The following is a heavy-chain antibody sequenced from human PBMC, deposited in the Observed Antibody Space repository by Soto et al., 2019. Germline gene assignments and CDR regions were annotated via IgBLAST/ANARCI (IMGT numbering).Heavy chain of an antibody. J-gene: IGHJ6*03. CDR2: IYSGGST. Sequence: GGSLRLSCAASGFTVSSNYMSWVRQAPGKGLEWVSVIYSGGSTYYADSVKGRFTISRHNSKNTLYLQMNSLRAEDTAVYYCARGGGYCSSTSYPGHLYYYYMDVWGKGTTVTVSS. CDR3: ARGGGYCSSTSYPGHLYYYYMDV. V-gene: IGHV3-53*04. CDR1: GFTVSSNY. D-gene: IGHD2-2*01.